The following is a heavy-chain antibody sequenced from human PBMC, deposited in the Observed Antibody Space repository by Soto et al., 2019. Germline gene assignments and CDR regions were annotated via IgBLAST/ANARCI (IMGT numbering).Heavy chain of an antibody. CDR2: IGGDGGGT. Sequence: LRLSCAASGFPLRNYWMHWVRQAPGEGLVWVSRIGGDGGGTTYAGSVKGRFTISRDNAKNTLYLQMNSLRAEDSAVYYCTRVVDGSAGEFDYWGQGTLVTVSS. D-gene: IGHD3-10*01. CDR3: TRVVDGSAGEFDY. CDR1: GFPLRNYW. J-gene: IGHJ4*02. V-gene: IGHV3-74*01.